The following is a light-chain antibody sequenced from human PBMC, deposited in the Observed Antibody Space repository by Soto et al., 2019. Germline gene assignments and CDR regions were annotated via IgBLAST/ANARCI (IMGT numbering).Light chain of an antibody. CDR1: TGAVTSGFY. CDR3: LLYYGGAQI. J-gene: IGLJ2*01. V-gene: IGLV7-43*01. CDR2: STS. Sequence: QAVVTQEPSLTVSPGGTVTLTCASSTGAVTSGFYPNWLQQKPGQAPRALIYSTSNNHSWTPARFAGSLLGGKAALTLSGVQPEEEADYYCLLYYGGAQIFGGGTQLTVL.